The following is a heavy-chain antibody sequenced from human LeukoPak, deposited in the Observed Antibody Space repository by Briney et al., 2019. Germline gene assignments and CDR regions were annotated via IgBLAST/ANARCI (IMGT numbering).Heavy chain of an antibody. V-gene: IGHV3-11*06. Sequence: PGGSLRLSCAASGFTFSDYYMSWIRPAPGKGLEWVSYLSSSSSYTNYADSVKGRFTISRDNAKNSLYLQMNSLRAEDTAVYYCARARPRNSSGWYYYYYGMDVWGKGTTVTVSS. CDR1: GFTFSDYY. D-gene: IGHD6-19*01. CDR3: ARARPRNSSGWYYYYYGMDV. CDR2: LSSSSSYT. J-gene: IGHJ6*04.